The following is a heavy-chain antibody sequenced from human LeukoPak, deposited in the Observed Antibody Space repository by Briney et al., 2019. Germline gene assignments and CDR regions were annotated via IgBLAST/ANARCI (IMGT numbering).Heavy chain of an antibody. CDR2: IYHSGNT. D-gene: IGHD3-16*01. J-gene: IGHJ4*02. V-gene: IGHV4-39*07. CDR1: GGSISSGSYY. CDR3: ARGGPPFSFDY. Sequence: SETLSLTCTVSGGSISSGSYYWGWIRQPPGKGLEWIGTIYHSGNTYYNPSLLGRVTISVDTSKNQFSLKLSSVTAADTAVYYCARGGPPFSFDYWGQGTLVTVSS.